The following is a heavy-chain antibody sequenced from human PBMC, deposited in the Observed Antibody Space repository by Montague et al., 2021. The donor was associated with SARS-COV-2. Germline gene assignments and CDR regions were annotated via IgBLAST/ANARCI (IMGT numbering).Heavy chain of an antibody. Sequence: PALVKPTQTLTLTCTFSGFSLSTSGICVSWIRQPPGKALEWLARXDWDDDKYYSTSLKTRLTISKDTSKNQVVLTMTNMDPVDTATYYCARTYGSGRGFDLWGRGTLVTVSS. J-gene: IGHJ2*01. V-gene: IGHV2-70*11. CDR2: XDWDDDK. D-gene: IGHD3-10*01. CDR3: ARTYGSGRGFDL. CDR1: GFSLSTSGIC.